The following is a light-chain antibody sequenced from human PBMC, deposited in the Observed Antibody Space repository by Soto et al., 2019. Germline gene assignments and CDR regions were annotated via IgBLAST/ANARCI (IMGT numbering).Light chain of an antibody. CDR3: QQRSNWPIIT. CDR2: LAS. V-gene: IGKV3-11*01. CDR1: QAVNTR. Sequence: EVGLTQSAGTLSLSPGERATLSCRASQAVNTRLAWYQHKPGQAPRLLIYLASNRAAGVPARFSGSGSGTDFTLTISSLEPEDFAVYYCQQRSNWPIITFGQGTRLEIK. J-gene: IGKJ5*01.